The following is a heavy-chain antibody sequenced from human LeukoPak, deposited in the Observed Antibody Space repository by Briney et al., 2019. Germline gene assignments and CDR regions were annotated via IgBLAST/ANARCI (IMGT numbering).Heavy chain of an antibody. Sequence: ASVKVSCKASGHTFTSYGISWVRQAPGQGLEWMGWISAYNGNTNYAQKLQGRVTMTTDTSTSTAYMELRSLRSDDTAVYYCARDRGVAGTSPRFDPWGQGTLVTVSS. J-gene: IGHJ5*02. D-gene: IGHD6-19*01. V-gene: IGHV1-18*01. CDR2: ISAYNGNT. CDR3: ARDRGVAGTSPRFDP. CDR1: GHTFTSYG.